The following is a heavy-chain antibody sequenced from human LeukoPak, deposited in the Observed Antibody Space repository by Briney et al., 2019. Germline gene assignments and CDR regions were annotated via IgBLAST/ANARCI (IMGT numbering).Heavy chain of an antibody. CDR1: GYSISSGYY. D-gene: IGHD6-13*01. CDR3: ARVYYSSSYDYWYFDL. CDR2: INHSGST. Sequence: SSETLSLTCTVSGYSISSGYYWSWIRQPPGKGPEWIGEINHSGSTNYNPSLKSRVTISVDTSKNQFSLKLSSVTAADTAVYYCARVYYSSSYDYWYFDLWGRGTLVTVSS. V-gene: IGHV4-38-2*02. J-gene: IGHJ2*01.